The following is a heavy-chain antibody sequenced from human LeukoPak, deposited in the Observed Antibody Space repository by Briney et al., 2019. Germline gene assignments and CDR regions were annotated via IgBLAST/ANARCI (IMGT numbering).Heavy chain of an antibody. J-gene: IGHJ5*02. CDR1: GYTFTSYD. CDR3: ARGRRSWTSYHNWFDP. CDR2: MNPNSGNT. V-gene: IGHV1-8*01. D-gene: IGHD2-2*01. Sequence: ASVKVSCKASGYTFTSYDINWVRQATGQGLEWMGWMNPNSGNTGYAQKFQGRVTMTRNTPISTAYMELSSLRSEDTAVYYCARGRRSWTSYHNWFDPWGQGTLVTVSS.